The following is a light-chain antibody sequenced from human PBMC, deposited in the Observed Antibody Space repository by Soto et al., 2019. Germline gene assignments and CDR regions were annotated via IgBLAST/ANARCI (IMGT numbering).Light chain of an antibody. V-gene: IGKV3-15*01. CDR2: GAS. Sequence: EIVMTQSPATLSVSPGEGATLSCRASQSISSNLAWYQQKPGQAPRLLIYGASSRATGIPAWFSGSGSGTDFTLTISSLQSEDFAVYYCQQYNNWPRTFGQGTKVDIK. CDR3: QQYNNWPRT. CDR1: QSISSN. J-gene: IGKJ1*01.